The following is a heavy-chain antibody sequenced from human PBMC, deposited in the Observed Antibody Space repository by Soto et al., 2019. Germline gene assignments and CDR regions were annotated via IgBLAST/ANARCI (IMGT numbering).Heavy chain of an antibody. Sequence: QVQLVQSGAEVKKPGSSVKVSCKASGGTFSSYAISWVRQAPGQGLEWMGGIIPIFGTANYAQKFEGRVAITADESTSTAYRELSSLRSEDTAVYYCARGRAATYYFDYWGQGTLVTVSS. CDR3: ARGRAATYYFDY. CDR2: IIPIFGTA. D-gene: IGHD6-13*01. J-gene: IGHJ4*02. V-gene: IGHV1-69*01. CDR1: GGTFSSYA.